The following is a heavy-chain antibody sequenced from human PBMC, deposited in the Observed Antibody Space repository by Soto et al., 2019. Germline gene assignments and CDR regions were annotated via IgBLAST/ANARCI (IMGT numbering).Heavy chain of an antibody. CDR1: PITVYNFAA. CDR3: AKDRALENQTPYGMDV. V-gene: IGHV3-23*01. CDR2: ISGRGDHR. J-gene: IGHJ6*02. Sequence: EMQLLESGGGLGQPGGSLRLSCVASPITVYNFAAMSWVRQTPERGLEWVSTISGRGDHRYYADSVKGRFTISRDNSKNRLYLQMDGLRVDATAVYYCAKDRALENQTPYGMDVWGQGTTVTV. D-gene: IGHD2-2*01.